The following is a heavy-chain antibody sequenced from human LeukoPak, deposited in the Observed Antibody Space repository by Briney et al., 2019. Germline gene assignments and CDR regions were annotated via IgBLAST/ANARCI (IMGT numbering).Heavy chain of an antibody. CDR2: MNPNSGNT. CDR3: ARGRLEGAFDI. J-gene: IGHJ3*02. D-gene: IGHD3-16*01. CDR1: GSTFASYD. Sequence: ASVKVSCKASGSTFASYDINWVRQATGQGLERMGWMNPNSGNTGYAQKFQGRVTMTRNTSISTAYMELSSLRSEDTAVYYCARGRLEGAFDIWGQGTMVTVSS. V-gene: IGHV1-8*01.